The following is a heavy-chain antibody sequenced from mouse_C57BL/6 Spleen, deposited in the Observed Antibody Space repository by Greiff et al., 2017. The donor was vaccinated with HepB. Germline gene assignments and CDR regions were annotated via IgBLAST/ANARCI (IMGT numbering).Heavy chain of an antibody. CDR3: ARHRITTVVATGYFDV. CDR2: ISNLAYSI. D-gene: IGHD1-1*01. CDR1: GFTFSDYG. J-gene: IGHJ1*03. V-gene: IGHV5-15*01. Sequence: VQLVESGGGLVQPGGSLKLSCAASGFTFSDYGMAWVRQAPRKGPEWVAFISNLAYSIYYADTVTGRFTISRENAKNTLYLEMSSLRSEDTAMYYCARHRITTVVATGYFDVWGTGTTVTVSS.